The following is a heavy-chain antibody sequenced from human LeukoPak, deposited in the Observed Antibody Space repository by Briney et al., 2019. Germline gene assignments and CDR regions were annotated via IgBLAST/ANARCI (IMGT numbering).Heavy chain of an antibody. J-gene: IGHJ4*02. D-gene: IGHD5-24*01. Sequence: GGSLRLSCSASGFTFSSYAMYWVRQAPGKGLEYASSISSNGGGTHYADSVRGRFTISRDNSRNTLYLQMSSLRPEDTAVYYCVKVQDGSSFDYWGQGTLVTVSS. CDR2: ISSNGGGT. CDR3: VKVQDGSSFDY. V-gene: IGHV3-64D*09. CDR1: GFTFSSYA.